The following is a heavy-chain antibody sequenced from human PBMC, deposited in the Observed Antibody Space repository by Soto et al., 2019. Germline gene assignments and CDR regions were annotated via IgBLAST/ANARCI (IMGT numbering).Heavy chain of an antibody. D-gene: IGHD6-13*01. V-gene: IGHV1-46*01. CDR2: INPIVGRA. Sequence: ASVKVSCKASGYIFTSYYIHWVRQAPGQGLEWMGWINPIVGRAIYAQKFQGRVTITADTSTSTAYMELSSLRSEDTAVYYCARDGAYSSSPWFDPWGQGTLVTVSS. J-gene: IGHJ5*02. CDR3: ARDGAYSSSPWFDP. CDR1: GYIFTSYY.